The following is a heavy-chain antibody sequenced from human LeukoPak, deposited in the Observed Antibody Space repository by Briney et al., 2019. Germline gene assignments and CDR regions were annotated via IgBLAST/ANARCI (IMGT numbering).Heavy chain of an antibody. CDR2: INHSGST. CDR1: GGSFSGYY. J-gene: IGHJ2*01. Sequence: SETLSLTCAVYGGSFSGYYWSWIRQPPGKGLEWIGEINHSGSTNYNPSLKSRVTISVDTSKNQFSLKLSSVTAEDTAVYYCARGTSKLGYCSGGSCYSAARNWYFDLWGRGTLVTVSS. V-gene: IGHV4-34*01. CDR3: ARGTSKLGYCSGGSCYSAARNWYFDL. D-gene: IGHD2-15*01.